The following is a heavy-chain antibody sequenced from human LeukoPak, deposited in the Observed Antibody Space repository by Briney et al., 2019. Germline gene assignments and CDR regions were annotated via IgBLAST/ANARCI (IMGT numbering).Heavy chain of an antibody. CDR3: ARDHPFRYCSSTSCYAWDY. CDR2: ISSSSSYM. V-gene: IGHV3-21*01. CDR1: GFTFSSYS. Sequence: GGSLRLSCAASGFTFSSYSMNWVRQAPGKGLEWASSISSSSSYMYYADSVKGRFTISRDNAKNSLYLQMNSLRAEDTAVYYCARDHPFRYCSSTSCYAWDYWGQGTLVTVSS. J-gene: IGHJ4*02. D-gene: IGHD2-2*01.